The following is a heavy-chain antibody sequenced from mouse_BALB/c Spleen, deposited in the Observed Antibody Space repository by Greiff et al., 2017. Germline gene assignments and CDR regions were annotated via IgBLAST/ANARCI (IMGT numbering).Heavy chain of an antibody. CDR2: INSNGGST. V-gene: IGHV5-6-3*01. J-gene: IGHJ4*01. CDR1: GFTFSSYG. Sequence: EVKLMESGGGLVQPGGSRKLSCAASGFTFSSYGMSWVRQTPDKRLELVATINSNGGSTYYPDSVKGRFTISRDNAKNTLYLQMSSLKSEDTAMYYCARDRYGHNYYAMDYWGQGTAVTVSS. CDR3: ARDRYGHNYYAMDY. D-gene: IGHD1-2*01.